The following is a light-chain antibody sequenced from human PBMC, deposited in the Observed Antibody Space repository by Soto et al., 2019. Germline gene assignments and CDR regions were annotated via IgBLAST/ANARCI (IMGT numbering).Light chain of an antibody. J-gene: IGKJ4*01. CDR3: QQRSNWPPLT. CDR2: LAS. CDR1: QSVNSRY. Sequence: ENVLTQSPGTLSLSPGERATLSCRASQSVNSRYLAWYQQKPGQAPRLLIYLASNRATGIPDRFTGGGSGTDFTLTISRLEPEDFAVYYCQQRSNWPPLTFGGGTKVEIK. V-gene: IGKV3D-20*02.